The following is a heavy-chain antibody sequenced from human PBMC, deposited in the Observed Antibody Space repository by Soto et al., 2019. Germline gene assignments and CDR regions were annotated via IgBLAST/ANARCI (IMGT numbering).Heavy chain of an antibody. CDR1: GFTFSSYA. Sequence: LRLSCAASGFTFSSYAMSWVRQAPGKGLEWVSAISGSGGSTYYADSVKGRFTISRDNSKNTLYLQMNSLRAEDTAVYYCAKEYPYYYDSSGYLNYWGQGTLVTVPQ. J-gene: IGHJ4*02. CDR3: AKEYPYYYDSSGYLNY. V-gene: IGHV3-23*01. CDR2: ISGSGGST. D-gene: IGHD3-22*01.